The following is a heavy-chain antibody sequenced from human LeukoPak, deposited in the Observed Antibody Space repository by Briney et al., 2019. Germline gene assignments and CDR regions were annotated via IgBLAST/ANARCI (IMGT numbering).Heavy chain of an antibody. D-gene: IGHD1-26*01. CDR1: DASISSYS. Sequence: SETLSLTCTVSDASISSYSWSWIRQPPGKVLEWIGYIYNIGSSNYNPSLKSRVTISADTSKNQFSLKLNCVTAEDTAVYYCARHSPSKVGFDYWGQGTLVAVSS. CDR3: ARHSPSKVGFDY. CDR2: IYNIGSS. V-gene: IGHV4-59*08. J-gene: IGHJ4*02.